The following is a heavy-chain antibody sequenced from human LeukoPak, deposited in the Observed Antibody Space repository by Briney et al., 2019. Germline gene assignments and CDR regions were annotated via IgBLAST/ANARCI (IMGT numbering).Heavy chain of an antibody. D-gene: IGHD2-15*01. CDR1: GGSFSGYY. CDR2: INHSGST. V-gene: IGHV4-34*01. Sequence: SETLSLTCAVYGGSFSGYYWSWIRQPPGKGLEWIGEINHSGSTNYNPSLKSRVTISVDTSKNQFSLKLSSVTAADTAVYYCARARSRYCSGGSCYGSSYFDYWGQGTLVTVSS. J-gene: IGHJ4*02. CDR3: ARARSRYCSGGSCYGSSYFDY.